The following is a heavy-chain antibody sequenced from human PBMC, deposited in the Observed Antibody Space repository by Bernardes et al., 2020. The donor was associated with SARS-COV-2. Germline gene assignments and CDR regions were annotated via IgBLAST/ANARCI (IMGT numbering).Heavy chain of an antibody. Sequence: GGSLRLSCVGSGFAVSNNYMNWVRQAPGKGLAWVSLIYSDGSTYYADSVKGRFTVSRDNSKNTLYLQMNNLRGEDTAVYYCARHNVMPTLNYYYYGMDVWGQGTTVTGSS. D-gene: IGHD2-2*01. CDR1: GFAVSNNY. V-gene: IGHV3-66*04. CDR3: ARHNVMPTLNYYYYGMDV. J-gene: IGHJ6*02. CDR2: IYSDGST.